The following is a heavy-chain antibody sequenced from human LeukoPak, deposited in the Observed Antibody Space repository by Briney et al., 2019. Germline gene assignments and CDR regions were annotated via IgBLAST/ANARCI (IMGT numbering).Heavy chain of an antibody. V-gene: IGHV4-39*01. CDR1: IGSLSSSTYS. CDR2: ISNSGST. J-gene: IGHJ4*02. CDR3: SNTNRGWYGVGDY. D-gene: IGHD6-19*01. Sequence: SETLSLTCTVSIGSLSSSTYSWGWIRQPPGKGLEWIGSISNSGSTYYHPSLRSRVTISVDTSKNQFSLKLTSVTAADTAVYYCSNTNRGWYGVGDYWGQGVLVTVSS.